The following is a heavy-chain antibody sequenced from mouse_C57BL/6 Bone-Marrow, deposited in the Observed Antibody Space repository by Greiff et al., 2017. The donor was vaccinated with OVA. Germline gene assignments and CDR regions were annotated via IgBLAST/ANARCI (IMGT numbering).Heavy chain of an antibody. J-gene: IGHJ1*03. CDR1: GYAFTNYL. CDR3: ARPTVEYFDV. V-gene: IGHV1-54*01. D-gene: IGHD1-1*01. CDR2: INPGSGGT. Sequence: VQLQQSGAELVRPGTSVKVSCKASGYAFTNYLIEWVKQRPGQGLEWIGVINPGSGGTNYNEKFKGKATLTADKSSSTAYMQLSSLTSEDSAVYFCARPTVEYFDVWGTGTTVTVSS.